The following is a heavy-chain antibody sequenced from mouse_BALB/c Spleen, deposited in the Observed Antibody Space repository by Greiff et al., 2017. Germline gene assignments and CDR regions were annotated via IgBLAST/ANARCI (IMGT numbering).Heavy chain of an antibody. CDR2: INSNGGST. D-gene: IGHD1-1*01. V-gene: IGHV5-6-3*01. CDR1: GFTFSSYG. Sequence: EVQLVQSGGGLVQPGGSLKLSCAASGFTFSSYGMPWVRQTPDKRLELVATINSNGGSTYYPDSVKGRFTISRDNAKNTLYLQMSSLTSEDTAVYYWERDGYYGNSSCFDDWGEGTTVTVSA. J-gene: IGHJ1*01. CDR3: ERDGYYGNSSCFDD.